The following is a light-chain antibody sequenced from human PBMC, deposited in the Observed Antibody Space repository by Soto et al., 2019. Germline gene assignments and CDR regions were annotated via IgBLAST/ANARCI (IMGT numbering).Light chain of an antibody. Sequence: DIQMTQSPSSLSASVGDRVTITCQASQNINNYLNWYQQKPGRAPKLLIYDASNLEAGVPSRFRGSGSATDFTFTISRLQPQDIATYYCQQYENRPTFGQGTRLEIK. V-gene: IGKV1-33*01. CDR3: QQYENRPT. J-gene: IGKJ5*01. CDR1: QNINNY. CDR2: DAS.